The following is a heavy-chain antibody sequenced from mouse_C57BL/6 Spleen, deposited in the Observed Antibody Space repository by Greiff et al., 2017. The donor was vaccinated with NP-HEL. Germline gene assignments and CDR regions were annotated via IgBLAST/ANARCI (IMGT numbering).Heavy chain of an antibody. CDR3: ARGTTVVARYYFDY. D-gene: IGHD1-1*01. CDR1: GFTFSDYY. J-gene: IGHJ2*01. CDR2: INYDGSST. V-gene: IGHV5-16*01. Sequence: EVKLVESEGGLVQPGSSMKLSCTASGFTFSDYYMAWVRQVPEKGLEWVANINYDGSSTYYLDSLKSRFIISRDNAKNILYLQMSSLKSEDTATYYCARGTTVVARYYFDYWGQGTTLTVSS.